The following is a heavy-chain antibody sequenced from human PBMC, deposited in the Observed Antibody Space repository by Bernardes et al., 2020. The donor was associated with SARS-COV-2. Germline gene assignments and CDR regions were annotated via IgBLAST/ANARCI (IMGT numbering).Heavy chain of an antibody. CDR3: ATVVGYSYGGGWFDP. CDR1: GYSFSSHA. D-gene: IGHD5-18*01. CDR2: ISTYNGRT. J-gene: IGHJ5*02. V-gene: IGHV1-18*04. Sequence: SVKVSCKASGYSFSSHAISWVRQAPGQGLEWIGWISTYNGRTNYAQNLQGRVTLTTDTFTSTAYMELRSLRSDDTAVYYCATVVGYSYGGGWFDPWGQGTLVTVSS.